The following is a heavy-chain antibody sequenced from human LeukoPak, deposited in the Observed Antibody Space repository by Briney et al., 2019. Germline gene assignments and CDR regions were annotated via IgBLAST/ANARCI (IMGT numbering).Heavy chain of an antibody. CDR2: IYTSGST. CDR1: GGSISSYY. D-gene: IGHD3-10*01. V-gene: IGHV4-4*07. J-gene: IGHJ6*03. CDR3: ARDSRKGFGELFGGYYYYYMDV. Sequence: SETLSLTCTVSGGSISSYYWSWIRQPAGKGLEWIGRIYTSGSTNYNPSLKSRVTMSVDTSKNQFSLKLSSVTAADTAVYYCARDSRKGFGELFGGYYYYYMDVWGKGTTVTISS.